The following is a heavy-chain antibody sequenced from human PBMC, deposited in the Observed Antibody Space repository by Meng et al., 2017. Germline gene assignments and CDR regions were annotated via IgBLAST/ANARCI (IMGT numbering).Heavy chain of an antibody. Sequence: GESLKISCKGSGYSFTSYWIGWVRQMPGKGLEWMGIIYPGDSDTRYSPSFQGQVTISADKSISTAYLQWSSLKASDTAMYYCARHRRRDSSSWYGAGYYGMDVWAQGTMVTVSS. D-gene: IGHD6-13*01. CDR2: IYPGDSDT. V-gene: IGHV5-51*01. J-gene: IGHJ6*02. CDR3: ARHRRRDSSSWYGAGYYGMDV. CDR1: GYSFTSYW.